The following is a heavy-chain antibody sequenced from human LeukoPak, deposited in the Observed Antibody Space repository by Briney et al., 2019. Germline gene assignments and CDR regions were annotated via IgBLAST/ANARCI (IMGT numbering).Heavy chain of an antibody. J-gene: IGHJ4*02. Sequence: SETLSLTCTVSGGSISSGRYYWSWLRQPAGKGLEWIGRIYTSGSTNYIPSLKSRVTISVDTSKNQFSLKLSSVTAADTAVYYCAGGDITTLDYWGQGTLVTVSS. V-gene: IGHV4-61*02. D-gene: IGHD3-3*01. CDR2: IYTSGST. CDR3: AGGDITTLDY. CDR1: GGSISSGRYY.